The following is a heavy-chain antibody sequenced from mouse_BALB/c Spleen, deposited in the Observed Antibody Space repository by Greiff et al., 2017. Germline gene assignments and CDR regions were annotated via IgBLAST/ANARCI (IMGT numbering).Heavy chain of an antibody. CDR1: GFSLTSYG. CDR2: IWAGGST. V-gene: IGHV2-9*02. D-gene: IGHD4-1*01. Sequence: QVQLKESGPGLVAPSQSLSITCTVSGFSLTSYGVHWVRQPPGKGLEWLGVIWAGGSTNYNSALMSRLSISKDNSKSQVFLKMNSLQTDDTAMYYCARDMRWEFAYWGQGTLVTVSA. J-gene: IGHJ3*01. CDR3: ARDMRWEFAY.